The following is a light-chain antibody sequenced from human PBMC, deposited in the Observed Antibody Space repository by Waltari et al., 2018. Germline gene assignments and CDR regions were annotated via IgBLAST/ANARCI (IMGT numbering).Light chain of an antibody. V-gene: IGLV1-51*02. CDR1: TSNIGTNF. CDR3: ATWDSSRSSGV. Sequence: QSVLTQPPSVSAAPGQKVTISCSGITSNIGTNFVSWYQHFPGSAPKVLIYENDKRPSGIPDRFSASKSGTSATLDITDLQTGDEGDYFCATWDSSRSSGVLGTGTKVTVL. CDR2: END. J-gene: IGLJ1*01.